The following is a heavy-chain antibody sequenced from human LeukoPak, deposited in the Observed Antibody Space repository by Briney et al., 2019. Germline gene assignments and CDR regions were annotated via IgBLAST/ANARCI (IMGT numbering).Heavy chain of an antibody. CDR3: ARSEMATTRSLYFDY. V-gene: IGHV1-69*13. Sequence: SVKVSCKASGGTFSSYAISWVRQAPGQGLEWMGGIIPIFGTANYAQKFQGRVTITADESTSTAYMELSSLRSEDTAVYYCARSEMATTRSLYFDYWGQGTLVTVSS. CDR2: IIPIFGTA. CDR1: GGTFSSYA. J-gene: IGHJ4*02. D-gene: IGHD5-24*01.